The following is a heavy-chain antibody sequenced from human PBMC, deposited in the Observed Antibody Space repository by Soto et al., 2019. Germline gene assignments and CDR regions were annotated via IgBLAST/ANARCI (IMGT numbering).Heavy chain of an antibody. J-gene: IGHJ4*02. V-gene: IGHV4-61*01. D-gene: IGHD3-22*01. CDR2: IYYSGST. CDR3: ARDPGSPDYYDSSGYYYVY. CDR1: GGSVSSGSYY. Sequence: SETLSLTCTVSGGSVSSGSYYWSWIRQPPGKGLEWIGYIYYSGSTNYNPSLKSRVTISVDTSKNQFSLKLSSVTAADTAVYYCARDPGSPDYYDSSGYYYVYWGQGTLVTVSS.